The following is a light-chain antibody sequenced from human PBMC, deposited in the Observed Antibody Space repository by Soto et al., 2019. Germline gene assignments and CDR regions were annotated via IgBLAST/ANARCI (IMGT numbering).Light chain of an antibody. CDR3: QQYENWPLT. J-gene: IGKJ4*01. CDR2: GAS. Sequence: EIVMTQSPAPLSVSPGERGTLSCRASQSVSSNLAWYQQKPGQAPRPLIYGASTRATGIPARFSGSGSGTEFTLTISSLQSEDFAVDYCQQYENWPLTFGGGTKVEIK. CDR1: QSVSSN. V-gene: IGKV3D-15*01.